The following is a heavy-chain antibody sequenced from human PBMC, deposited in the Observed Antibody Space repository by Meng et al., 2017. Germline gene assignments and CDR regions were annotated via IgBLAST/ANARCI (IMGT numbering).Heavy chain of an antibody. J-gene: IGHJ4*02. CDR3: ARRRFGELLEEYYFDY. CDR2: IIPSFGTA. Sequence: SVKVSCKASGGTFSSYAISWVRQAPGQGLEWMGGIIPSFGTANYTQKFQGRVTITTDESKSTAYMELSSLRSEDTAVYYCARRRFGELLEEYYFDYWGQGTLVTVSS. CDR1: GGTFSSYA. D-gene: IGHD3-10*01. V-gene: IGHV1-69*05.